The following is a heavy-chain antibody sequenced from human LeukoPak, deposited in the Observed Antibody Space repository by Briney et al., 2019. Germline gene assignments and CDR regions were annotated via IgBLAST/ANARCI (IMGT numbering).Heavy chain of an antibody. CDR1: GGSISSGGYY. J-gene: IGHJ4*02. Sequence: PSETLSLTCTVSGGSISSGGYYWSWIRQPAGKGLEWIGRIYTSGSTNYNPSLKSRVTMSVDTSKNQFSLKLSSVTAADTAVYYCARAEGTGYDFWMGYFDYWGQGTLVTVSS. CDR3: ARAEGTGYDFWMGYFDY. CDR2: IYTSGST. D-gene: IGHD3-3*01. V-gene: IGHV4-61*02.